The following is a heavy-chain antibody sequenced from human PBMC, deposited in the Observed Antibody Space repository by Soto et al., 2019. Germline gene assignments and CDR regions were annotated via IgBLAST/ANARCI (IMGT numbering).Heavy chain of an antibody. J-gene: IGHJ4*02. CDR1: GYTFTDYW. CDR3: ARRLVLGETFDS. CDR2: IYPGDSDT. D-gene: IGHD2-21*01. V-gene: IGHV5-51*01. Sequence: PGESLKISCKGFGYTFTDYWIAWVRQMPGGGPDWMGIIYPGDSDTRYSPSFQGQVTISADKSISTAYLQWNSLKASDTAIYYCARRLVLGETFDSWGQGTLVTVSS.